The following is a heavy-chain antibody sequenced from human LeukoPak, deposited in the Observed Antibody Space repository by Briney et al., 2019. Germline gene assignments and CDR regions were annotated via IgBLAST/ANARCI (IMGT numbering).Heavy chain of an antibody. D-gene: IGHD2-21*01. CDR3: ARDKSTDIVGWFDP. CDR1: GGSISSSSYY. V-gene: IGHV4-39*07. Sequence: SETLSLTCTVSGGSISSSSYYWGWIRQPPGKGLEWSESIYYSGSTYYNPSLKSRVTISVDTSKNQFSLKLSSVTAADTAVYYCARDKSTDIVGWFDPWGQGTLVTVSS. CDR2: IYYSGST. J-gene: IGHJ5*02.